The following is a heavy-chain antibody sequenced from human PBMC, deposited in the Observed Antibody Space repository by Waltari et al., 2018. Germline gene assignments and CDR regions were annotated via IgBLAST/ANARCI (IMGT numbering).Heavy chain of an antibody. Sequence: QVQLQESGPGLVKPSETLSLPCTVSGGSISSYYWSWIRQPPGKGLEWIGYIYYSGSTNYNPSLKSRVTISVDTSKNQFSLKLSSVTAADTAVYYCARGGGSGWYYFDYWGQGTLVTVSS. J-gene: IGHJ4*02. CDR1: GGSISSYY. CDR3: ARGGGSGWYYFDY. V-gene: IGHV4-59*01. D-gene: IGHD6-19*01. CDR2: IYYSGST.